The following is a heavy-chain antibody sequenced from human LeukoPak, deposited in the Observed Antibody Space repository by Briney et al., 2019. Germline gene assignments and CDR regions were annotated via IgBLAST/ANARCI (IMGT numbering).Heavy chain of an antibody. Sequence: GGSLRLSCAASGFTFTSYSMNWVRQAPGKGLEWVSYISSSRSTIYYADSVKGRFTISRDNAKNSLYLQMNSLRAEDTAVYYCARDRPRGVAAAGFDYWGQGTLVTVSS. CDR2: ISSSRSTI. D-gene: IGHD6-13*01. CDR1: GFTFTSYS. CDR3: ARDRPRGVAAAGFDY. J-gene: IGHJ4*02. V-gene: IGHV3-48*01.